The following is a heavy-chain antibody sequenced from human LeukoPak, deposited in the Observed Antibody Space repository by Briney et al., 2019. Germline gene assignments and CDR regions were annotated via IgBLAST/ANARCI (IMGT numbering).Heavy chain of an antibody. D-gene: IGHD2-15*01. J-gene: IGHJ4*02. V-gene: IGHV3-23*01. CDR3: ANRALGYCSGGSCLEPLDY. CDR2: ISGSGGST. Sequence: PGGSLRLSCAASGFTFSTYSMNWVRQAPGKGLEWVSAISGSGGSTYYADSVKGRFTISRDNSKNTLYLQMNSLRAEDTAVYYCANRALGYCSGGSCLEPLDYWGQGTLVTVSS. CDR1: GFTFSTYS.